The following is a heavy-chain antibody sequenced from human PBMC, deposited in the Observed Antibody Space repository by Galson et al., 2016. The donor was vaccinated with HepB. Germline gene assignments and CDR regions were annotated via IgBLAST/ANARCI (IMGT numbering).Heavy chain of an antibody. D-gene: IGHD3-3*01. Sequence: SETLSLTCSVSGGAFSGYYWTWIRQAPGKGLEWIGEINDGGATNYNPSLQSRVTISLDPSRKQFSLTLTSLTAADTAVYYCSRVYFDFWSGSWFDPWGQGTLVSVSS. CDR3: SRVYFDFWSGSWFDP. J-gene: IGHJ5*02. CDR2: INDGGAT. V-gene: IGHV4-34*01. CDR1: GGAFSGYY.